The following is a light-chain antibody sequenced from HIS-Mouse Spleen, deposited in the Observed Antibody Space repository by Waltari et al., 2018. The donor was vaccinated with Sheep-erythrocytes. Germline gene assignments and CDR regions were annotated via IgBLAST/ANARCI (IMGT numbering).Light chain of an antibody. CDR1: SSDVAGYTY. J-gene: IGLJ3*02. Sequence: QSALTPPRSVSGSPGQSVTISCTSTSSDVAGYTYVSSYQQHPGKAPKLMIYDVSKRPSGVPDRFSGSKSGNTASLTISGLQAEDEADYYCCSYAGSYTFWVFGGGTKLTVL. V-gene: IGLV2-11*01. CDR3: CSYAGSYTFWV. CDR2: DVS.